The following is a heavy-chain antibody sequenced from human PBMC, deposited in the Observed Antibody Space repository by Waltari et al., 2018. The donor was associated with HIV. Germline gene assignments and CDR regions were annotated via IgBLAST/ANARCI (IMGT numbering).Heavy chain of an antibody. Sequence: QLQLQESGSGLVKPSETLSLTCAVSGYSISSGYYWGWIRQPPGKGLEWIGYIYHSGSTSFNPSLKSRVTISVDRSKNQFSLKLSSVTAADTAVYYCARGGEIAARPLDYWGQGTLVTVSS. J-gene: IGHJ4*02. CDR1: GYSISSGYY. D-gene: IGHD6-6*01. CDR3: ARGGEIAARPLDY. V-gene: IGHV4-30-2*01. CDR2: IYHSGST.